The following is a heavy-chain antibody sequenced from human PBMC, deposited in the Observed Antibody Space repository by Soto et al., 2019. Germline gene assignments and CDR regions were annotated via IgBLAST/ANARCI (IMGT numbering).Heavy chain of an antibody. CDR2: MNPNSGNT. CDR1: GYTFTSYD. D-gene: IGHD3-9*01. V-gene: IGHV1-8*01. CDR3: ARVYYDILTGYYYYYMDV. J-gene: IGHJ6*03. Sequence: QVQLVQSGAEVKKPGASVKVSCKASGYTFTSYDINWVRQATGQGLEWMGWMNPNSGNTGYAQKFQGRVTMTRNTSIITAYMELSSLRSEDTAVYYCARVYYDILTGYYYYYMDVWGKGTTVTVSS.